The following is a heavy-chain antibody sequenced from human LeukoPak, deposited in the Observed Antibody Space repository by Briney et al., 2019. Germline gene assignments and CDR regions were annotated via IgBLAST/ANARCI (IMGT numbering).Heavy chain of an antibody. D-gene: IGHD1-1*01. V-gene: IGHV4-39*07. J-gene: IGHJ4*02. Sequence: SETLSLTCSVSGGSISSSSYYWGWIRQPPGKGLEWIGSIYYSGNTYNNPSLKSRVTVSVDTSKNQFSLKLSSVIEADTAVYYCASAYAGYASRVDYWGQGILVTVSS. CDR3: ASAYAGYASRVDY. CDR1: GGSISSSSYY. CDR2: IYYSGNT.